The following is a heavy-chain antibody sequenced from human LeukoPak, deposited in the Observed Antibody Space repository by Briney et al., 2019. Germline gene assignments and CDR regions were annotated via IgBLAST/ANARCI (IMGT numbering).Heavy chain of an antibody. D-gene: IGHD6-13*01. J-gene: IGHJ4*02. V-gene: IGHV3-72*01. CDR2: VRNKPNSYTT. CDR1: GFTFSDHY. CDR3: ARGHGTSWTHFDY. Sequence: GGSLRLSCAASGFTFSDHYMDWVRQAPGEGLEWVGRVRNKPNSYTTEYAASVKGRFTISRDDSKNSLYLQMNSLETEDTAVYYCARGHGTSWTHFDYWGQGTLVTVSS.